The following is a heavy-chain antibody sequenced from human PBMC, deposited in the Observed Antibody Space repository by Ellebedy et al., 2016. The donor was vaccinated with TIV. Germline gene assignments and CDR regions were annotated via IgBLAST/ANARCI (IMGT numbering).Heavy chain of an antibody. D-gene: IGHD2-15*01. CDR3: ARDGVVDGLTPYYFDY. V-gene: IGHV3-21*06. CDR1: GFSLNTYG. Sequence: GGSLRLSCAVSGFSLNTYGMSWVRQSPGQGLEWVSSISGGGSYIDYADSLKGRFTISRDNAKNSLYLEMNSLRVEDTAVYYCARDGVVDGLTPYYFDYWGRGTPVTVSS. J-gene: IGHJ4*02. CDR2: ISGGGSYI.